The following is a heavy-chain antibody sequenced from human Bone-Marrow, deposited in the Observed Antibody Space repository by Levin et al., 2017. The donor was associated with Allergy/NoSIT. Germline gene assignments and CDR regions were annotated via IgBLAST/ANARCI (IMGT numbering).Heavy chain of an antibody. CDR3: ATSPNLGY. CDR1: GFTVGNNY. Sequence: PGGSLRLSCAASGFTVGNNYMRWIRQAPGQGLDWVSLIYSGGSMYYADSLKGRFTISRDGSKNTLYLQMNNLRAEDTAVYYCATSPNLGYWGQGTLVTVSS. J-gene: IGHJ4*02. CDR2: IYSGGSM. V-gene: IGHV3-53*01.